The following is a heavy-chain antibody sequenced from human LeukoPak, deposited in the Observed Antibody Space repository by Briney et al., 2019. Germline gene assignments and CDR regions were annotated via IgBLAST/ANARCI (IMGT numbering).Heavy chain of an antibody. CDR1: GGSISSGPYY. D-gene: IGHD3-16*01. CDR3: ARSRIMITFGGFDY. V-gene: IGHV4-39*01. Sequence: SETLSLTCTVSGGSISSGPYYWGWIRQPPGKGLEWIGSIYYSGSTYYNPSLKSRVTISVDTSKNQFSLKLSSVTAADTAVYYCARSRIMITFGGFDYWGQGTLVTVSS. CDR2: IYYSGST. J-gene: IGHJ4*02.